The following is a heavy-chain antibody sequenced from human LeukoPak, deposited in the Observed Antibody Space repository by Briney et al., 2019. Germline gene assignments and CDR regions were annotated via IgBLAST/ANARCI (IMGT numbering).Heavy chain of an antibody. CDR1: GFTFTSYE. Sequence: PGGSLRLSCAASGFTFTSYELYWVRQAPGKGLEWISYISTSSATIKYANSVRGRFTISRDDARESLYLQMNSLGAEDTAIYYCGASRQYVGAFDIWGQGTLVTVSS. CDR3: GASRQYVGAFDI. V-gene: IGHV3-48*03. CDR2: ISTSSATI. D-gene: IGHD3-16*01. J-gene: IGHJ3*02.